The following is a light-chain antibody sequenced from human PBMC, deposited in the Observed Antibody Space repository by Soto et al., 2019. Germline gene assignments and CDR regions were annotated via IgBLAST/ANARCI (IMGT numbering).Light chain of an antibody. CDR1: SSDVGGYNY. V-gene: IGLV2-14*01. CDR2: DVS. Sequence: LTQPASVSGSPGQSITISCTGTSSDVGGYNYVSWYQQHPGKAPKLMIYDVSNRPSGVSNRFSGSKSGNTASLTISGLQAEDEADYYCSSYTSSSTLVFGTGTKVTV. CDR3: SSYTSSSTLV. J-gene: IGLJ1*01.